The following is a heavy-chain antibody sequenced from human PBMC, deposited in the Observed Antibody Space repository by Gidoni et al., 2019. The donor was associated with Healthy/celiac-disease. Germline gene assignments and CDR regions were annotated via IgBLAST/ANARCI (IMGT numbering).Heavy chain of an antibody. V-gene: IGHV4-4*07. CDR3: ARDHSYGYDYYYGMDV. D-gene: IGHD5-18*01. CDR1: GGSISSYY. CDR2: IYTSGST. Sequence: QVQLQESGPGLVKPSETLSLTCTVPGGSISSYYWSWIRQPAGKGLEWIGRIYTSGSTNYNPSLKSRVTMSVDTSKNQFSLKLSSVTAADTAVYYCARDHSYGYDYYYGMDVWGQGTTVTVSS. J-gene: IGHJ6*02.